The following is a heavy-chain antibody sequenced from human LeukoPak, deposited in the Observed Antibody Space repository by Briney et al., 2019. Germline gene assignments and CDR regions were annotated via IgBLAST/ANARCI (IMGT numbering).Heavy chain of an antibody. Sequence: GGSLRLSCAASGFTFSSYSISWVRQAPGKWLEWVSAISGSGGSTYYADSVKGRFTISRDNSKNTLYLQMNSLRGEDTDVYYCAKFVLWSGDYDYWGQGTLVTVSS. CDR1: GFTFSSYS. CDR3: AKFVLWSGDYDY. D-gene: IGHD3-10*01. V-gene: IGHV3-23*01. CDR2: ISGSGGST. J-gene: IGHJ4*02.